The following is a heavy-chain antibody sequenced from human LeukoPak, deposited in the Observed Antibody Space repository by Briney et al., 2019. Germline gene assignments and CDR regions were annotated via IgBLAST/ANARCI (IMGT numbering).Heavy chain of an antibody. V-gene: IGHV3-23*01. Sequence: GGSLRLSCRASGFTFSAYAMTWVRQAPGRGLEWVSAITGPGDGGWYADAVKGRFTISRDNSKDTVYLDMNNLRVEDTAVYYCAKRVYGWYWTDLWGQGTLVTVSS. J-gene: IGHJ5*02. D-gene: IGHD6-19*01. CDR1: GFTFSAYA. CDR2: ITGPGDGG. CDR3: AKRVYGWYWTDL.